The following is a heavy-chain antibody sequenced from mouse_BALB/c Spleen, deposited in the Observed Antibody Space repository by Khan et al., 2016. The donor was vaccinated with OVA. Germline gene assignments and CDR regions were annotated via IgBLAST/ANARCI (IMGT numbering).Heavy chain of an antibody. J-gene: IGHJ2*01. CDR2: ISYSGNT. Sequence: DVQLQESGPGLVKPSQSLSLTCTVTGYSITSDYAWNWLRQFPGNNLEWMGYISYSGNTKYTPSLKSRISITRDTSNNQFFLQLNSVTIEDTATYYCAKIKGGDFDYWGQGTTLTVSS. V-gene: IGHV3-2*02. CDR3: AKIKGGDFDY. CDR1: GYSITSDYA.